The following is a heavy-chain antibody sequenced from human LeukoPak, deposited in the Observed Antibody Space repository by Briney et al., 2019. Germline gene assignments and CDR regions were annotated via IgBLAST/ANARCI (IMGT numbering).Heavy chain of an antibody. V-gene: IGHV3-48*01. Sequence: GGSLRLSCAAAGFTFSTYSMNWGRQAPGKGLEWVSYISSSTTTIYYADSVKGRFTISRDNAKNSLYLQMNSLRAEDTAVYYCARDALLWFGASFYYLDVSGKGTTITVSS. D-gene: IGHD3-10*01. CDR2: ISSSTTTI. CDR3: ARDALLWFGASFYYLDV. CDR1: GFTFSTYS. J-gene: IGHJ6*03.